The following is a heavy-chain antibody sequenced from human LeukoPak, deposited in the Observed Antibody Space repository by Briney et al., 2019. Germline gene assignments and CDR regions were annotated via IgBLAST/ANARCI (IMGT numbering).Heavy chain of an antibody. CDR3: ARLYGDSSGTFFDH. V-gene: IGHV3-33*01. Sequence: GRSLRLSCAASGFTFSSYGMHWVRQAPGKGLEWVAVIWYDGSNKCYADSVKGRFTISRDNAKSSLYLQMNSLRVEDTAVYYCARLYGDSSGTFFDHWGQGTLVTVSS. CDR2: IWYDGSNK. J-gene: IGHJ4*02. D-gene: IGHD6-19*01. CDR1: GFTFSSYG.